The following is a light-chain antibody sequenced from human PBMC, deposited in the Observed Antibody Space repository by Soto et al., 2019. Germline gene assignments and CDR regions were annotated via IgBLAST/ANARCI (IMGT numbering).Light chain of an antibody. CDR2: SAS. CDR1: QGIENH. CDR3: LQHNSYPRT. J-gene: IGKJ1*01. V-gene: IGKV1-17*03. Sequence: DMQMTHSPSAMSASVGDRVTITCRASQGIENHLAWFQQQPGKVPKRLIYSASTLQSGVPSRFSGSGSGTEFTLTISSLQPEDFASYYCLQHNSYPRTFGQGTKVEI.